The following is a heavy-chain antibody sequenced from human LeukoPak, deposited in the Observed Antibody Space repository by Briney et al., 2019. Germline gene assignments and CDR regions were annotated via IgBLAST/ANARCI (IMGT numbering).Heavy chain of an antibody. Sequence: SVKVSCKAYGGSFSSYDVSWVRQAPGQGLEWMGGIIPIFGTANYAQKFKGRVRITAEKSTSTTYMELSSLRSEDTAVYYCARGTYSAYDLGSYVDVWGKGTTVTVAS. V-gene: IGHV1-69*06. J-gene: IGHJ6*03. D-gene: IGHD5-12*01. CDR3: ARGTYSAYDLGSYVDV. CDR1: GGSFSSYD. CDR2: IIPIFGTA.